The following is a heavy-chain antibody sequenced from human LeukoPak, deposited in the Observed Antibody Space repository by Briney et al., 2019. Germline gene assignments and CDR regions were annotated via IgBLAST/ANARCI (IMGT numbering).Heavy chain of an antibody. CDR2: INPSGGST. CDR1: GGTISNYV. D-gene: IGHD5/OR15-5a*01. Sequence: ASVKVSCKAAGGTISNYVISWVRQAPGQGLEWMGIINPSGGSTSYAQKFQGRVTMTRDTSTSTVYMELSSLRSEDTAVYYCARGDSVHGPLGYWGQGTLVTVSS. CDR3: ARGDSVHGPLGY. V-gene: IGHV1-46*01. J-gene: IGHJ4*01.